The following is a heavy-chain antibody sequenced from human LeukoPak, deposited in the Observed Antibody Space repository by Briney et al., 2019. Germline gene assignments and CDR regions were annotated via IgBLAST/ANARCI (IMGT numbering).Heavy chain of an antibody. V-gene: IGHV4-34*01. CDR3: ASSGMDV. CDR1: GGVFSGYY. Sequence: SETLSLTCAVYGGVFSGYYWRWIRQPPGKGLEWIGEINHSGSTNYNPSLKSRVIIAVDTSKNQCSLKLSSVTAADTAVYYCASSGMDVWGKGTTVTVS. CDR2: INHSGST. J-gene: IGHJ6*04.